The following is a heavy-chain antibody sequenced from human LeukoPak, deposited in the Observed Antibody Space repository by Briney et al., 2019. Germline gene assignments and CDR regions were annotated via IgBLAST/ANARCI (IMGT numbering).Heavy chain of an antibody. J-gene: IGHJ4*02. CDR2: INPNSGGT. V-gene: IGHV1-2*02. D-gene: IGHD4-17*01. Sequence: ASVKVSCKASGYTFTGYYMHWVRQAPGQGLEWMGCINPNSGGTNYAQKFQGRVTMTRDTSISTAYMELSRLRSDDTAVYYCARDGAHDYGDYCVDYWGQGTLVTVSS. CDR1: GYTFTGYY. CDR3: ARDGAHDYGDYCVDY.